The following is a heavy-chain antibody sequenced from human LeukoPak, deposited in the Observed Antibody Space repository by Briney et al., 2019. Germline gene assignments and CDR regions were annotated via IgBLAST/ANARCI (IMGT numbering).Heavy chain of an antibody. V-gene: IGHV3-23*01. J-gene: IGHJ4*02. CDR2: ISGSGGST. CDR1: GFTFNTYA. CDR3: AKYTAYSTGWPSY. Sequence: GGSLRLSCAASGFTFNTYAMSWVRQAPGKGLEWVSTISGSGGSTYYADSVKGRFTISRDNSKNTLYLQMDSLRAEDTAVYYCAKYTAYSTGWPSYWGQGTLVTVS. D-gene: IGHD6-19*01.